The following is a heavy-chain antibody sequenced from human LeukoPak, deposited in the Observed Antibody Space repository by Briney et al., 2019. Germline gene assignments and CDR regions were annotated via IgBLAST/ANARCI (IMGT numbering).Heavy chain of an antibody. J-gene: IGHJ4*02. D-gene: IGHD6-6*01. V-gene: IGHV3-49*04. CDR1: GFTFGDYA. Sequence: GRSLRLSCTGSGFTFGDYAMSWVRQAPGKGLGWVGFIRSKAYGGTIEYAASVKDRFTISRDDSKSIAYLQMNSLKTEDTGVYYCARRGTIAAADYWGQGTLVTVSS. CDR2: IRSKAYGGTI. CDR3: ARRGTIAAADY.